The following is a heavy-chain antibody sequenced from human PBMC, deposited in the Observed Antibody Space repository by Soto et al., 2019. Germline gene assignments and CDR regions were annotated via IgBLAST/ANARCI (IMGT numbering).Heavy chain of an antibody. J-gene: IGHJ6*02. D-gene: IGHD3-22*01. CDR2: ISGSGGST. CDR1: GFTFISYA. CDR3: AKDQQGFTMIVVGNYGMDV. V-gene: IGHV3-23*01. Sequence: GGSLRLSCAASGFTFISYAMSWVRQAPGKGLEWVSAISGSGGSTYYADSVKGRFTISRDNSKNTLYLQMNSLRAEDTAVYYCAKDQQGFTMIVVGNYGMDVWGQGTTVTVSS.